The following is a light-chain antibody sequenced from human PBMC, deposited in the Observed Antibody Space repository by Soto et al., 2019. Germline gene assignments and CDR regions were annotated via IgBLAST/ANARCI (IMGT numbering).Light chain of an antibody. CDR2: AAS. CDR1: QGISSY. CDR3: QQYYSYPRT. Sequence: AIRMTQSPSSFSASTGDRVTITCRASQGISSYLAWYQQKPGKAPKLLIYAASTLQSGVPSTCSGSGSGTAFTLTTTSLQSEDFATYYCQQYYSYPRTFGQGTKVDIK. J-gene: IGKJ1*01. V-gene: IGKV1-8*01.